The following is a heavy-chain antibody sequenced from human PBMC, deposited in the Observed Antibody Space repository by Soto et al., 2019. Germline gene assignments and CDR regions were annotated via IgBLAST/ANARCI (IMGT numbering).Heavy chain of an antibody. CDR2: IKNKANSYTT. CDR3: TRGRMGSSRSSDY. CDR1: GFTFSDHY. D-gene: IGHD6-19*01. V-gene: IGHV3-72*01. Sequence: EVQLVESGGGLVQPEGSLRLSCAASGFTFSDHYMDWVRQAPGKGLEWVGCIKNKANSYTTEYAEPVKGRFIISRDDSINSLFLQMTRLKTDNTAVYYSTRGRMGSSRSSDYWCQGILVAVCS. J-gene: IGHJ4*02.